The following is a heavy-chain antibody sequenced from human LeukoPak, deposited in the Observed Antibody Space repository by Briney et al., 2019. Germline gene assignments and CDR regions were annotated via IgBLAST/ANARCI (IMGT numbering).Heavy chain of an antibody. CDR1: GFSLRSFW. V-gene: IGHV3-7*01. CDR3: ARVRFLEWSDY. CDR2: INQEGSEK. J-gene: IGHJ4*02. Sequence: GGSLRLSCEPSGFSLRSFWMTWLRQAPGKGPEWVANINQEGSEKYYGGSVKGRFPISRDNAKNTLYLEMNSLRAEGTAVYYCARVRFLEWSDYWGQGTLVTVSS. D-gene: IGHD3-3*01.